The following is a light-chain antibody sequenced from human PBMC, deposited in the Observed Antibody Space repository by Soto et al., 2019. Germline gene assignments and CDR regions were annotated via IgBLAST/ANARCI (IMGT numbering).Light chain of an antibody. J-gene: IGLJ1*01. Sequence: QSALAQPPSASGSPGQSVTISCTGTSSDVGENYVSWYQQHLGKAPKLIIYEDTLRPSGVPDRFSGSKSGNTASLTVSGLQADDEADYYCSAYAGSNTFVFGTGTKLTVL. CDR1: SSDVGENY. V-gene: IGLV2-8*01. CDR3: SAYAGSNTFV. CDR2: EDT.